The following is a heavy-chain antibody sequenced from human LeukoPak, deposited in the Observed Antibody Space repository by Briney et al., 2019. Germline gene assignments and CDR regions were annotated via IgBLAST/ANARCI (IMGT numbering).Heavy chain of an antibody. V-gene: IGHV4-31*03. J-gene: IGHJ4*02. Sequence: PSETLSLTCTVSGGSISSGGYYWSWIRQHPGKGLEWIGYIYYSGSTYYNPSLKSRVTISVDTSKNQFSLKLSSVTAADTAVYYCARDRIDDCWSGYVDYWGQGTLVTVSS. CDR2: IYYSGST. CDR3: ARDRIDDCWSGYVDY. CDR1: GGSISSGGYY. D-gene: IGHD3-3*01.